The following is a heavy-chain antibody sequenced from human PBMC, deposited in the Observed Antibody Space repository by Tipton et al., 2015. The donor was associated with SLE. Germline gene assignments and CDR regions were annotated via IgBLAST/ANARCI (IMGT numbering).Heavy chain of an antibody. J-gene: IGHJ6*02. CDR2: IYSCGST. CDR1: GGSFSGYY. CDR3: ARDDGYHYGMDV. V-gene: IGHV3-66*03. Sequence: LSLTCAVYGGSFSGYYWSWIRQAPGKGLEWVSVIYSCGSTYYADSVKGRFTISRDNSKNTLYLQMNSLRAEDTAVYYCARDDGYHYGMDVWGQGTTVTVSS.